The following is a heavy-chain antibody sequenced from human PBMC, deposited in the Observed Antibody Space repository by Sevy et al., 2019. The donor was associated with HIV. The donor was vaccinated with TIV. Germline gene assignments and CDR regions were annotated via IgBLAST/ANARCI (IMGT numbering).Heavy chain of an antibody. CDR1: GYTFTSYA. J-gene: IGHJ4*02. D-gene: IGHD2-15*01. CDR2: INAGNGNT. V-gene: IGHV1-3*01. CDR3: ARDYRGSSGGSCYSYY. Sequence: ASVKVSCKASGYTFTSYAMHWVRQAPGQRLEWMGWINAGNGNTKYSQKFQGRVTITRDTSASTAYMELSSLRSEDTAVYYCARDYRGSSGGSCYSYYWGQGTLVTVSS.